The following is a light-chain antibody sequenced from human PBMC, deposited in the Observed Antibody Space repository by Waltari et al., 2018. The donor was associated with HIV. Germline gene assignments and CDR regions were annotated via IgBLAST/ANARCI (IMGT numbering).Light chain of an antibody. CDR3: QQRTDWLLT. CDR2: DAS. J-gene: IGKJ4*01. CDR1: QSVGNS. V-gene: IGKV3-11*01. Sequence: EIVLTQSPVTLSLSPGERATLSCRASQSVGNSLAWYQQKPGQTPRLLIYDASNRASGIPARFSGSGSVTDFTLTISSLEPGDFAVYYCQQRTDWLLTFGGGTNLEIK.